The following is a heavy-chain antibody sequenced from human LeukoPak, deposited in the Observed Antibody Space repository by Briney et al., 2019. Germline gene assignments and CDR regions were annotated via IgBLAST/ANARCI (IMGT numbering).Heavy chain of an antibody. D-gene: IGHD3-10*01. V-gene: IGHV3-23*01. CDR3: ARLGGLPPLYYYYGMDV. CDR1: GFTFSSYA. CDR2: ISGSGGST. Sequence: PGGSLRLSCAASGFTFSSYAMSWVRQAPGKGLEWVSAISGSGGSTYYADSVKGRFTISRDNSKNTLYLQMNSLRAEDTAVYYCARLGGLPPLYYYYGMDVWGQGTTVTVSS. J-gene: IGHJ6*02.